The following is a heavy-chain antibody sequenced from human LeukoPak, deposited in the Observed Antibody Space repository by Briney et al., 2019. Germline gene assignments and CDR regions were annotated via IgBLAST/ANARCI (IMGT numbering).Heavy chain of an antibody. J-gene: IGHJ3*02. D-gene: IGHD6-13*01. CDR2: INPNSGDT. CDR3: ARALYTSSWPINAFNI. V-gene: IGHV1-2*02. Sequence: ASMKVSCKASGYTFTRYYMHWVRQTPGQGLEWMGWINPNSGDTNYEQKFQGRVTMTRDTSISTAYMELSRLRSDDRAVYYCARALYTSSWPINAFNIWGQGTMVSVSS. CDR1: GYTFTRYY.